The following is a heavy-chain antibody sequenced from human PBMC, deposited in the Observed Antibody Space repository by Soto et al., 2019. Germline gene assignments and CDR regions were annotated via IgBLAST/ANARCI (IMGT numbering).Heavy chain of an antibody. CDR1: GFTFSDYY. V-gene: IGHV3-11*01. D-gene: IGHD6-13*01. CDR3: ARDRRSTEYSSSWYDFGY. Sequence: GGSLRLSCAASGFTFSDYYMSWIRQAPGKGLEWVSYISSSGSTIYYADSVKGRFTISRDNAKNSLYLQMNSLRAEDTAVYYCARDRRSTEYSSSWYDFGYWGQGTLVTVSS. CDR2: ISSSGSTI. J-gene: IGHJ4*02.